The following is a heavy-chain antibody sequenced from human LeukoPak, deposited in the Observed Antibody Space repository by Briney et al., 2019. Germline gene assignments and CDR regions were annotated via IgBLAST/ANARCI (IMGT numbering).Heavy chain of an antibody. J-gene: IGHJ4*02. CDR3: ARHHPRNTVDF. Sequence: SETLSLTCTVSGGSISSYYWSWIRQPPGKGLEWIGYTYYSGSTNYNPSLKSQVTISVDTSKNQFSLKLSSVTAADTAVYYCARHHPRNTVDFWGQGTLVTVSS. V-gene: IGHV4-59*08. CDR2: TYYSGST. D-gene: IGHD2-8*02. CDR1: GGSISSYY.